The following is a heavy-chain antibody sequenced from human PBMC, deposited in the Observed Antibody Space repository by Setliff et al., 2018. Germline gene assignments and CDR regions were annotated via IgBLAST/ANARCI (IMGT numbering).Heavy chain of an antibody. CDR3: VKDWQNYFDSSGYYGYYDY. J-gene: IGHJ4*02. CDR2: LSGSGSNT. Sequence: PGGSLRLSCVVSGFSVSNDFMGWVRQAPGKGLEWVSALSGSGSNTFYADSVKGRFTTSRDNSKKTLYLQMNSLRAEDTAVYYCVKDWQNYFDSSGYYGYYDYWGQGTLVTVSS. CDR1: GFSVSNDF. D-gene: IGHD3-22*01. V-gene: IGHV3-23*01.